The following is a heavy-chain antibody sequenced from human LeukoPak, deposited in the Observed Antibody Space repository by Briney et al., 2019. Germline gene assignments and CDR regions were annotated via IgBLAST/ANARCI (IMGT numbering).Heavy chain of an antibody. CDR2: ISPSGDNT. CDR3: AKGEAAAGTRRLDY. Sequence: PGGSLRLSCAASGFTFSNYAMSWVRLAPGKGLKWVSTISPSGDNTYYADSVKGRFTISRDNSKNTMYLQINSLRAEDTALYYCAKGEAAAGTRRLDYWGQGTRVTVSS. J-gene: IGHJ4*02. CDR1: GFTFSNYA. D-gene: IGHD6-13*01. V-gene: IGHV3-23*01.